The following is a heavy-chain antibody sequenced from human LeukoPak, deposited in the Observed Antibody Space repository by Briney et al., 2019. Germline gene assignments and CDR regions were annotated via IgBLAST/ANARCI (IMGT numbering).Heavy chain of an antibody. D-gene: IGHD3-22*01. Sequence: ASVKVSCKASGGTFSSYAIGWVRQAPGQGLEWMGGIIPIFGTANYAQKFQGRVTITADKSTSTAYMELSSLRSEDTAVYYCARWAGYYYDSSGYSDAFDIWGQGTMVTVSS. J-gene: IGHJ3*02. CDR3: ARWAGYYYDSSGYSDAFDI. CDR2: IIPIFGTA. V-gene: IGHV1-69*06. CDR1: GGTFSSYA.